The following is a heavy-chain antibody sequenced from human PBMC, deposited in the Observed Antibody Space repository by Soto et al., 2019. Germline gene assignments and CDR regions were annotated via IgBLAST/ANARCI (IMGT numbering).Heavy chain of an antibody. J-gene: IGHJ3*02. Sequence: ASVKVSCKASGYTFTDYYIHWVRQAPGQGLECMGWINPNSGGTDYAQKFQGRVTMTRDTSISTAYMELTRLRSDDTAVYYCARDHVGAMSYFNIWGQGTTVTVSS. CDR3: ARDHVGAMSYFNI. D-gene: IGHD1-26*01. V-gene: IGHV1-2*02. CDR1: GYTFTDYY. CDR2: INPNSGGT.